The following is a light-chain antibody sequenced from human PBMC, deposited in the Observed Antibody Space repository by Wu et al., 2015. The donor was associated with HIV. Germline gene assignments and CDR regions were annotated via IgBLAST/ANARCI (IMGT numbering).Light chain of an antibody. CDR3: QQSYSVLSIT. CDR2: AAS. Sequence: DIQMTQSPSSLSASVGDRVTITCRASQSINTYLNWYQQKPGKAPEVLIYAASSLHSGVPSRFSGSGSGTEFTLTISNLQPEDFATYYCQQSYSVLSITFGQGTRLEIK. J-gene: IGKJ5*01. V-gene: IGKV1-39*01. CDR1: QSINTY.